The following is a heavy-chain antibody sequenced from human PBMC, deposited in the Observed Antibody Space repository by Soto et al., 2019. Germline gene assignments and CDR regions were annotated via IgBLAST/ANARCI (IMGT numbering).Heavy chain of an antibody. Sequence: GESLKISCQGSGYNFASYWISWVRQMPGKGLEWMGRIDPIDSYTNYSPSFQGHVTISADKSISTAYLQWSSLKASDTAMYYCARRYCSSASCPRNYYGMDVWGQGTTVTIS. V-gene: IGHV5-10-1*01. CDR3: ARRYCSSASCPRNYYGMDV. CDR2: IDPIDSYT. CDR1: GYNFASYW. D-gene: IGHD2-2*01. J-gene: IGHJ6*02.